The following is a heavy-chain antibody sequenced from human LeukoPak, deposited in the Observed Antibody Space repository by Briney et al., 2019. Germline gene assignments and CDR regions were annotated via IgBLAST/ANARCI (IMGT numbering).Heavy chain of an antibody. CDR3: ARDLGQWPFYGMDV. V-gene: IGHV1-18*01. CDR2: IRAYNGNT. CDR1: GYTFTSYG. Sequence: ASVKVSCKASGYTFTSYGISWVRQAPGQGLEWMLWIRAYNGNTNYAQKLQGRVTMTTDTSTSTAYMELRSLRSDDTAVYYCARDLGQWPFYGMDVWGQGTTVTVSS. J-gene: IGHJ6*02. D-gene: IGHD6-19*01.